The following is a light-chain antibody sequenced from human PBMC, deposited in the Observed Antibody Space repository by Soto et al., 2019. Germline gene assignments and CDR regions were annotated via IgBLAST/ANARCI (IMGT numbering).Light chain of an antibody. CDR1: QSISSY. Sequence: DIQMTQSPSSLSASVGDRVTITCRASQSISSYLNWYQQKPGKAPKLLIYAASRLQSGVPSRFRGTGSRTDYTLAISSLQPKDCATYYCQQSYSTPPLPFGGETQVEIK. V-gene: IGKV1-39*01. CDR3: QQSYSTPPLP. J-gene: IGKJ4*01. CDR2: AAS.